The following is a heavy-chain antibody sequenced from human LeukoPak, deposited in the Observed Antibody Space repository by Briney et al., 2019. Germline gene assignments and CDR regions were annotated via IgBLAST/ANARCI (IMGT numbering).Heavy chain of an antibody. CDR3: ARDFGHTADY. J-gene: IGHJ4*02. D-gene: IGHD5-18*01. V-gene: IGHV3-30*03. Sequence: GRSLRLSCAASGFTFPFSSYGMHWVRQAPGTGLEWVAVISYDGSNKYYADSVKGRFTISRDNSKNTLYLQMNSLRVEDTAVYYCARDFGHTADYWGQGTLVTVSS. CDR1: GFTFPFSSYG. CDR2: ISYDGSNK.